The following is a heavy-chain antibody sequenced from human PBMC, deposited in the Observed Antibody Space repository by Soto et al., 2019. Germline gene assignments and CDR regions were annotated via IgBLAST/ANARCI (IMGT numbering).Heavy chain of an antibody. V-gene: IGHV1-46*03. CDR2: INPSGGST. CDR3: ARDFTTIFGVVTRYYYYCMDV. CDR1: GYTFTSYY. D-gene: IGHD3-3*01. J-gene: IGHJ6*03. Sequence: ASVKVSCKASGYTFTSYYMHWVRQAPGQGLEWMGIINPSGGSTSYAQKFQGRVTMTRDTSTSTVYMELSSLRSEDTAVYYCARDFTTIFGVVTRYYYYCMDVWGKGTTVTVSS.